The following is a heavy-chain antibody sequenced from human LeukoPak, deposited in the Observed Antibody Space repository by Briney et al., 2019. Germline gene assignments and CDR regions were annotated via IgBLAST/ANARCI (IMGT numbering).Heavy chain of an antibody. CDR3: ARVSPPDYYYYYGMDV. J-gene: IGHJ6*02. V-gene: IGHV1-46*01. CDR2: INPSGGST. Sequence: ASVKVSCKASGYTFTSYYMHWVRQAPGQGLEWMGIINPSGGSTSYAQKFQGRVTMTRDTSTSTVYMELSSLRSEDTAVYYCARVSPPDYYYYYGMDVWGQGTTVTVSS. CDR1: GYTFTSYY.